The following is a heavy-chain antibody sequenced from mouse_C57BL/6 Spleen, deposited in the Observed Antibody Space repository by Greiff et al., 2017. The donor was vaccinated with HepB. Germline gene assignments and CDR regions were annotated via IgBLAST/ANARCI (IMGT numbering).Heavy chain of an antibody. CDR2: IDPETGGT. V-gene: IGHV1-15*01. J-gene: IGHJ4*01. CDR1: GYTFTDYE. Sequence: QVHVKQSGAELVRPGASVTLSCKASGYTFTDYEMHWVKQTPVHGLEWIGAIDPETGGTAYNQKFKGKAILTADKSSSTAYMELRSLTSEDSAVYYCTRRGAYGNLGDYAMDYWGQGTSVTVSS. CDR3: TRRGAYGNLGDYAMDY. D-gene: IGHD2-1*01.